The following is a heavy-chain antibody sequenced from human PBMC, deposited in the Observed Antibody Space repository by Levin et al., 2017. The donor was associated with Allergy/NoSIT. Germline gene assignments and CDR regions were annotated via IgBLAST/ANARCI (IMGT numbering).Heavy chain of an antibody. V-gene: IGHV4-34*01. CDR3: ARNYYGSGALDY. CDR2: INHSGST. D-gene: IGHD3-10*01. J-gene: IGHJ4*02. CDR1: GGSFSGYY. Sequence: SETLSLTCAVYGGSFSGYYWSWIRQPPGKGLEWIGEINHSGSTNYNPSLKSRVTISVDTSKNQFSLKLSSVTAADTAVYYCARNYYGSGALDYWGQGTLVTVSS.